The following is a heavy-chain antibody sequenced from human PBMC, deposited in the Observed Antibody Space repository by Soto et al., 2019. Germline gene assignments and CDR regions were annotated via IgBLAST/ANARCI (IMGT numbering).Heavy chain of an antibody. CDR2: IYYSGST. CDR1: GCSISSYY. Sequence: SETLSLTCTISGCSISSYYWSWIRQPPGKGLEWIGYIYYSGSTNYNPSLKSRVTISVDTSKNQFSLKLSSVTAADTAVYYCARCFILPVTGDAFDIWGQGTMVTVSS. CDR3: ARCFILPVTGDAFDI. V-gene: IGHV4-59*01. J-gene: IGHJ3*02. D-gene: IGHD4-17*01.